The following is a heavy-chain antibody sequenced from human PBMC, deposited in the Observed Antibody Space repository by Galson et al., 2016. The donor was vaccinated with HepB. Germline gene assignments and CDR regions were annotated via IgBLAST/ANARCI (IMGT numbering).Heavy chain of an antibody. D-gene: IGHD3-3*01. CDR1: GFTFSSYA. CDR2: ISGSGGST. J-gene: IGHJ3*02. CDR3: AKDFDYDLWSGYRADAFDI. Sequence: SLRLSCAASGFTFSSYAMSWVRQAPGKGLEWVSNISGSGGSTYYEDSVKGRFTISRDNSKNILYLQMNSLRGEETAVYYCAKDFDYDLWSGYRADAFDIWGQGTMVTVSS. V-gene: IGHV3-23*01.